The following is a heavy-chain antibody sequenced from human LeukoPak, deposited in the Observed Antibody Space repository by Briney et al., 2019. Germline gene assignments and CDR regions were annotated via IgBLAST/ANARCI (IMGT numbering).Heavy chain of an antibody. J-gene: IGHJ6*02. D-gene: IGHD1-14*01. CDR1: GFTFSSYG. Sequence: PGRSLRLSCAASGFTFSSYGMHWVRQAPGKGLEWVAVISYDGSNKYYADSVKGRFTISRDSSKNTLYLQMNSLRAGDTAVYYCARFPRVGTWGMDVWGQGTTVTVSS. CDR3: ARFPRVGTWGMDV. CDR2: ISYDGSNK. V-gene: IGHV3-30*03.